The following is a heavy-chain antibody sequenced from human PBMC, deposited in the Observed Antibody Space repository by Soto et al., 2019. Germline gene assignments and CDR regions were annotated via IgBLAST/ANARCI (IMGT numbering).Heavy chain of an antibody. CDR2: IYYSGST. CDR3: ARVPDR. Sequence: SETLSLTCTVSGGSVSTYYWSWIRQPPGKGLEWIAYIYYSGSTSYNPSLKSRVTISVDRSKNQFSLKLSSVTAADTAVYYCARVPDRWGQGTLVTVSS. V-gene: IGHV4-59*02. CDR1: GGSVSTYY. J-gene: IGHJ5*02. D-gene: IGHD2-2*01.